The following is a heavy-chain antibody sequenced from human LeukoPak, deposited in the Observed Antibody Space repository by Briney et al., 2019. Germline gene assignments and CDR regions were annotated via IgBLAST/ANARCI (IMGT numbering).Heavy chain of an antibody. J-gene: IGHJ4*02. CDR3: ARASGSGWYFSFDY. D-gene: IGHD6-19*01. V-gene: IGHV3-30-3*01. CDR1: GFTFSSYA. Sequence: GRSLRLSCAASGFTFSSYAMHWVRQAPGKGLEWVAVISYDGSNKYYADSVKGRFPISRDNSKNTLYLQMNSLRAEDTAVYYCARASGSGWYFSFDYWGQGTLVTVSS. CDR2: ISYDGSNK.